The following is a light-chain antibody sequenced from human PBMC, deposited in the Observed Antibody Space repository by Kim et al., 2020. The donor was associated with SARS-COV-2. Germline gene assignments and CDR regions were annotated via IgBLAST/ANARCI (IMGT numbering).Light chain of an antibody. CDR1: ELGDKY. V-gene: IGLV3-1*01. J-gene: IGLJ2*01. Sequence: SVSPGQTASITCSGDELGDKYVCWYQQKPGQSPVVVIYQDSKRPSGIPERFSGSNSGNTATLTISGTQALDEADYYCQAWDTSSVIFGGGTQLTVL. CDR3: QAWDTSSVI. CDR2: QDS.